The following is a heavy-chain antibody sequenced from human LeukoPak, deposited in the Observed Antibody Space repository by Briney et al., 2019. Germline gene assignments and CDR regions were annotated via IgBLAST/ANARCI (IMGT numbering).Heavy chain of an antibody. D-gene: IGHD5-24*01. J-gene: IGHJ4*02. CDR2: ISGSGGST. CDR3: AKAEMATMYFDY. V-gene: IGHV3-23*01. CDR1: GFTFSSYG. Sequence: GGTLRLSCAASGFTFSSYGMSWVHQAPGKGLEWVSAISGSGGSTYYADSVKGRFTISRDNSKNTLYLQMNSLRAEDTAVYYCAKAEMATMYFDYWGQGTLVTVSS.